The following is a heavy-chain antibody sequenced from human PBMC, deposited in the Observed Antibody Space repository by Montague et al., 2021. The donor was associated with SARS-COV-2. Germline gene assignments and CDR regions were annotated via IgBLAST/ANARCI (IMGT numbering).Heavy chain of an antibody. D-gene: IGHD3-22*01. Sequence: SVKVSCKVSGYNLTDLSMHWVRQGPGKGLEWMGGFEPEGGETIYAQKFLGRVTMTEDTSTDTAYMELSSLRSEDTAFYYCATGMGDSSGYYYSTDYWGQGTLVTVSS. J-gene: IGHJ4*02. CDR3: ATGMGDSSGYYYSTDY. CDR2: FEPEGGET. V-gene: IGHV1-24*01. CDR1: GYNLTDLS.